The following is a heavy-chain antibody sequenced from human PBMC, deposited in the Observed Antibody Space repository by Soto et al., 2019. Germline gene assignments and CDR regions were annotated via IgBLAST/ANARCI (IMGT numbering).Heavy chain of an antibody. CDR1: GGSISSYY. V-gene: IGHV4-59*01. J-gene: IGHJ5*02. CDR3: ARVSDGSYGFKRFDP. CDR2: IYYSGST. D-gene: IGHD1-26*01. Sequence: SETLSLTCTVSGGSISSYYWSWIRQPPGKGLEWIGYIYYSGSTNYNPSLKSRVTISVDTSKNQFSLKLNSVTAADTAVYYCARVSDGSYGFKRFDPWGQGTLVTVSS.